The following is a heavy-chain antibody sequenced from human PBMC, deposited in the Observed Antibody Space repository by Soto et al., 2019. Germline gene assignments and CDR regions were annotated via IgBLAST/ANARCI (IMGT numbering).Heavy chain of an antibody. CDR1: GGSISSYY. D-gene: IGHD6-13*01. J-gene: IGHJ6*03. CDR2: IYYTGGT. CDR3: ARRSWSSSSHYMDV. Sequence: SETLSLTCTVSGGSISSYYWSWIRQPPSKGLEWIGYIYYTGGTNYNPSLKSRVTISVDTSKNQFSLKLSSVTAADTAVYYCARRSWSSSSHYMDVWGKGTTVTVSS. V-gene: IGHV4-59*08.